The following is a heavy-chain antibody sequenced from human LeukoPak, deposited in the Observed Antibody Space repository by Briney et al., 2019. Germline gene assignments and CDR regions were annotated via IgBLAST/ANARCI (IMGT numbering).Heavy chain of an antibody. CDR3: ARDLGYCSSTSCTGGYYYYMDV. CDR2: IYYSGST. J-gene: IGHJ6*03. Sequence: SETLSLTCTVSGGSISSYYWSWIRQPPGKGLEWIGYIYYSGSTNYNPSLKSRVTISVDTSKNQFSLKLSSVTAADTAVYYCARDLGYCSSTSCTGGYYYYMDVWGKGTTVTVSS. V-gene: IGHV4-59*12. D-gene: IGHD2-2*01. CDR1: GGSISSYY.